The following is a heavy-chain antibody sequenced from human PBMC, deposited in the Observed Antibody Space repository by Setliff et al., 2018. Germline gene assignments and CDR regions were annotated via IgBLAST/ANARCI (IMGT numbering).Heavy chain of an antibody. V-gene: IGHV3-49*04. CDR1: GFTFGDYA. D-gene: IGHD6-19*01. CDR2: IRSKAYGGTT. Sequence: GGSLRLSCTASGFTFGDYAMSWVRQAPGKGLEWVGFIRSKAYGGTTEYAASVKGRFTISRDDSKSIAYLQMDSLKTEDTAVYYCTRASSIAVAGSSIWGQGTLVTVSS. J-gene: IGHJ4*02. CDR3: TRASSIAVAGSSI.